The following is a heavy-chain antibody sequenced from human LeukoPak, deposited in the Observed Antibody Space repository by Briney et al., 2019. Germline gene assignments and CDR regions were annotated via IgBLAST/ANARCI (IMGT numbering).Heavy chain of an antibody. J-gene: IGHJ3*02. D-gene: IGHD2-8*01. CDR2: ISAYNGNT. CDR3: AKVQQVSARGAFDI. Sequence: GASVKVSCKASGYTFTSYGISWVRQAPGQGLEWMGWISAYNGNTNYAQKLQGRVTMTTDTSTSTAYMELRSLRSDDTAVYYCAKVQQVSARGAFDIWGQGTMVTVSS. V-gene: IGHV1-18*01. CDR1: GYTFTSYG.